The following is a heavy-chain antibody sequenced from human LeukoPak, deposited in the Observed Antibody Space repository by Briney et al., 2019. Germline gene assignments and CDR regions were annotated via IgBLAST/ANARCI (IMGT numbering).Heavy chain of an antibody. CDR2: IYPGDSDT. J-gene: IGHJ3*02. V-gene: IGHV5-51*01. CDR3: ARRYNWNDGGPFDI. CDR1: GYSFTNYW. D-gene: IGHD1-1*01. Sequence: GDSLKISGKGSGYSFTNYWIGWVRQMPGKGLEWMEIIYPGDSDTRYSPSLQGQVTISADKSISTAYLQWSSLKASDTAMYYCARRYNWNDGGPFDIWGKGTMVTVSS.